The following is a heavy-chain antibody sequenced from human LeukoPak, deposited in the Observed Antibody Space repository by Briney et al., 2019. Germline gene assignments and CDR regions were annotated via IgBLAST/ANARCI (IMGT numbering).Heavy chain of an antibody. CDR3: AKGITMVRGPEPNFDY. V-gene: IGHV3-30*18. J-gene: IGHJ4*02. CDR2: ISYDGSNK. D-gene: IGHD3-10*01. Sequence: GGSLRLSCAASGFTFSSYGMHWVRQAPGKGLEWVAVISYDGSNKYYADSVKGRFTISRDNPKNTLYLQMNSLRAEDTAVYYCAKGITMVRGPEPNFDYWGQGTLVTVSS. CDR1: GFTFSSYG.